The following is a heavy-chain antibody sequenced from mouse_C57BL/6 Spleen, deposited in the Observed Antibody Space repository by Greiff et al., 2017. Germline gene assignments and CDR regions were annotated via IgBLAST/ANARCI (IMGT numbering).Heavy chain of an antibody. V-gene: IGHV1-80*01. J-gene: IGHJ4*01. CDR1: GYAFSSYW. D-gene: IGHD1-1*01. Sequence: VKLQQSGAELVKPGASVKISCKASGYAFSSYWMNWVKQRPGKGLEWIGQIYPGDGDTNYNGKFKGKATLTADKSSSTAYMQLSSLTSEDSAVYFCARYYYGSSWNYAMDYWGQGTSVTVSS. CDR2: IYPGDGDT. CDR3: ARYYYGSSWNYAMDY.